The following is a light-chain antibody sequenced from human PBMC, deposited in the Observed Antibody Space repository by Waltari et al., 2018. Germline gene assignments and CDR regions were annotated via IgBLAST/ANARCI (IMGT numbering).Light chain of an antibody. Sequence: ELVLTQSPSTLSLSPGSRATLSCRSSQRVYNYLALYQQQPGQAPRLLLYDSSNRATGSQARFSGSGSGTDFTLAISSLEPEDCAVYYCQQRSHGPRTFGPGTKVDIK. V-gene: IGKV3-11*01. J-gene: IGKJ3*01. CDR2: DSS. CDR3: QQRSHGPRT. CDR1: QRVYNY.